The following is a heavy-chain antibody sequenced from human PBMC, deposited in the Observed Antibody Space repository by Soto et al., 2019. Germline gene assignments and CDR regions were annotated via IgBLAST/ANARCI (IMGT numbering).Heavy chain of an antibody. J-gene: IGHJ4*02. CDR3: ARVSRTNTVSYLDY. V-gene: IGHV4-59*01. CDR1: GGSISSYY. CDR2: IYYSGST. Sequence: SETLSLTCTVSGGSISSYYWSWIRQPPGKGLEWIGYIYYSGSTNYNPSLKSRVNISVDTSKNQFSRKLSTVTAADTAVYYCARVSRTNTVSYLDYWGQGTLVTVSS. D-gene: IGHD4-17*01.